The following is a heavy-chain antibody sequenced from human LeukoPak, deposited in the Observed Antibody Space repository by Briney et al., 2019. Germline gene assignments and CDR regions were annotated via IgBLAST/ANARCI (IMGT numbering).Heavy chain of an antibody. CDR3: ARDRAYSSGYPPDY. Sequence: ASVKVSCKASGYTFTSYGISWVRQAPGQGLEWMGWFSAYNGNTNYAQKLQGRVTMTTDTSTSTAYMEPRSLRSDDTAVYYCARDRAYSSGYPPDYWGQGTLVTVSS. V-gene: IGHV1-18*01. CDR1: GYTFTSYG. CDR2: FSAYNGNT. D-gene: IGHD6-19*01. J-gene: IGHJ4*02.